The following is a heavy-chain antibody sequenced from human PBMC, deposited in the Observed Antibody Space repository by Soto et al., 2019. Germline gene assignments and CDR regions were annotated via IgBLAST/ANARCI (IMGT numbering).Heavy chain of an antibody. Sequence: PGESLKISCKGSGYSFTSYWIGWVRQMPGKGLEWMGIIYPGDSDTRYSPSFQGQVTISADKSISTAYLQWSSLKASDTAMYYCARHVGLVGATYYYYYGMDVWGQGTTVTSP. CDR1: GYSFTSYW. J-gene: IGHJ6*02. CDR2: IYPGDSDT. D-gene: IGHD1-26*01. V-gene: IGHV5-51*01. CDR3: ARHVGLVGATYYYYYGMDV.